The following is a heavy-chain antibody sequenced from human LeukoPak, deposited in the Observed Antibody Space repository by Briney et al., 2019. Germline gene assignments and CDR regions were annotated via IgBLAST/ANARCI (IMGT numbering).Heavy chain of an antibody. CDR3: AKGIGRTCSRGNVFDS. D-gene: IGHD1-1*01. J-gene: IGHJ4*02. V-gene: IGHV3-23*01. Sequence: GGSLRLSCAASGFTFNNHAMGWVRQAPGKGLEWVSDVSDGGTSTCYADSVKGRFAMPRDNSKNTLYLQMNSLRAEDTAVYYCAKGIGRTCSRGNVFDSWGQGILVTVSS. CDR1: GFTFNNHA. CDR2: VSDGGTST.